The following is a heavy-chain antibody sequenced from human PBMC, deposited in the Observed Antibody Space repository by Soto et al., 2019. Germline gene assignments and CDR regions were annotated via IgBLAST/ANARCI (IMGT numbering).Heavy chain of an antibody. D-gene: IGHD6-19*01. J-gene: IGHJ4*02. CDR1: GFTFSSYA. V-gene: IGHV3-23*01. CDR2: ISGSGGST. Sequence: GGSLRLSCAASGFTFSSYAMSWVRQAPGKGLEWVSAISGSGGSTYYADSVKGRFTISRDNSKNTLYLQMNSLRAEDTAVYYCAKDRSVRPAGRGFDYWGQGTLVTVSS. CDR3: AKDRSVRPAGRGFDY.